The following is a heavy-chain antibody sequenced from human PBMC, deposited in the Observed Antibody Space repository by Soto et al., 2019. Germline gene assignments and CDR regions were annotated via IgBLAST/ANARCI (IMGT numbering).Heavy chain of an antibody. D-gene: IGHD3-9*01. V-gene: IGHV1-69*01. Sequence: QVQLVQSGAEVKKPGSSVKVSCKASGGTFSNSAVVWVRQTPAQGLEWMGGIIPLFGRANYAQKFQGRVTITADESTTTAYMEVSSLRSEDTAVYFCATKVRYFAGVFDSWGQGTLVTVSS. J-gene: IGHJ4*02. CDR1: GGTFSNSA. CDR2: IIPLFGRA. CDR3: ATKVRYFAGVFDS.